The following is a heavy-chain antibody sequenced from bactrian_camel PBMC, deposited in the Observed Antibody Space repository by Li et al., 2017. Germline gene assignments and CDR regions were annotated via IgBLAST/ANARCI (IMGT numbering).Heavy chain of an antibody. J-gene: IGHJ4*01. CDR2: ISLSGGSI. CDR3: ANGPCRGNFLGDQSYNI. CDR1: GLTFDDYA. V-gene: IGHV3S60*01. D-gene: IGHD7*01. Sequence: HVQLVESGGGLVQPGRSLGLSCTASGLTFDDYAMGWFRQAPGKERERVSCISLSGGSIYYADSVKGRFTISQDSAKDTMYLQMNSLKPEDTAMYYCANGPCRGNFLGDQSYNIWGQGTQVTVS.